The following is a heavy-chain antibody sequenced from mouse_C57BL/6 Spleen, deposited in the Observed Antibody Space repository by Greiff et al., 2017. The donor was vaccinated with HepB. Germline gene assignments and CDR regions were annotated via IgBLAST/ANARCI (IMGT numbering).Heavy chain of an antibody. Sequence: VQLQQPGAELVMPGASVKLSCKASGYTFTSYWMHWVKQRPGQGLEWIGEIDPSDSYTNYNQKFKGKSTLTVDKSSSTAYMQLSSLTSEDSAVYYCARGGYGSSPYYAMDYWGQGTSVTVSS. CDR2: IDPSDSYT. J-gene: IGHJ4*01. D-gene: IGHD1-1*01. V-gene: IGHV1-69*01. CDR3: ARGGYGSSPYYAMDY. CDR1: GYTFTSYW.